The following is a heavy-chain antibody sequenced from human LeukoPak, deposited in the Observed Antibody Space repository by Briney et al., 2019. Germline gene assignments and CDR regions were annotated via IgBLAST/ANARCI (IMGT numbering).Heavy chain of an antibody. V-gene: IGHV4-59*08. J-gene: IGHJ1*01. CDR1: GGSIKSYY. CDR3: VRHSSFIAGSYYYDSSGYPEYFQH. Sequence: SETLSLTCTVSGGSIKSYYWSWIRQPPGKGLEWIGYICYSGSTNYNPSLKSRVTISVDTSKNQFSLKLSSVTAADTAVYYCVRHSSFIAGSYYYDSSGYPEYFQHWGQGTLVTVSS. D-gene: IGHD3-22*01. CDR2: ICYSGST.